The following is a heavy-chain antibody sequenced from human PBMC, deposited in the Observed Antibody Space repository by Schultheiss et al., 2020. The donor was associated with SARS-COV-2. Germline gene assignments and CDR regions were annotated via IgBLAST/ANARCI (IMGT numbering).Heavy chain of an antibody. CDR3: AREGYCSSTSCYDDYYYYMDV. D-gene: IGHD2-2*01. CDR2: IYTSGST. Sequence: SETLSLTCTVSGGSISSYYWSWIRQPAGKGLEWIGRIYTSGSTNYNPSLKSRVTMSVDTSKNQFSLKLSSVTAADTAVYYCAREGYCSSTSCYDDYYYYMDVWGKGTTVTVSS. V-gene: IGHV4-4*07. J-gene: IGHJ6*03. CDR1: GGSISSYY.